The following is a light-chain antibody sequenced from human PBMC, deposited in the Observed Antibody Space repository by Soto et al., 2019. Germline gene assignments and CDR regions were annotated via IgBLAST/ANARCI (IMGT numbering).Light chain of an antibody. CDR2: AAS. Sequence: EIVLTQSPATLSLSPGERATVSCRASQSVSSHLAWYQQKRGKAPRLLIYAASNRATGVPARFSGSGSGTDFTLTISSLEPEDFAVYYCQQRSSSPPTFGQGTRLEIK. CDR3: QQRSSSPPT. J-gene: IGKJ5*01. V-gene: IGKV3-11*01. CDR1: QSVSSH.